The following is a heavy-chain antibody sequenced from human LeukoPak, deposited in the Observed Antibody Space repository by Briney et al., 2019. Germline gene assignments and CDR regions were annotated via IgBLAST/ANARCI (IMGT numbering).Heavy chain of an antibody. CDR1: GYTFTSYG. J-gene: IGHJ4*02. D-gene: IGHD4-11*01. Sequence: GASGKFSCKASGYTFTSYGNSWERQGPGKGQEWMGWISAYNGNTNYAQKLQGRVTMTTDTSTSTAYMELRSLRSDDTAVYYGAIGLPTVATLFDYSGQGTLVTGS. CDR3: AIGLPTVATLFDY. CDR2: ISAYNGNT. V-gene: IGHV1-18*04.